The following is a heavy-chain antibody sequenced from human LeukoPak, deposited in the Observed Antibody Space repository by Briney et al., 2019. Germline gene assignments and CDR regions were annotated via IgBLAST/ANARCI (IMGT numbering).Heavy chain of an antibody. CDR1: GFTFSSFG. V-gene: IGHV3-30*02. D-gene: IGHD3-9*01. CDR3: AKGRYFDDSWFDP. CDR2: IRYDGSNK. Sequence: PGGPLRLSCAASGFTFSSFGMHWVRQAPGKGLEWVAFIRYDGSNKYYADSVKGRFTISRDNSKNTLYLQMNSLRAEDTAVYYCAKGRYFDDSWFDPWGQGTLVTVSS. J-gene: IGHJ5*02.